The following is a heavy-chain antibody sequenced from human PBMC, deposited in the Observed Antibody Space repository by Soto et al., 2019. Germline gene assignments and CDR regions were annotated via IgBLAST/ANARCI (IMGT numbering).Heavy chain of an antibody. CDR1: GYAFTNFD. J-gene: IGHJ4*02. V-gene: IGHV1-18*01. CDR3: ARDRSTGDY. CDR2: ISPYNGDT. Sequence: QVQLVQSGAEVKKPGASVKVSCKTSGYAFTNFDISWVRHAPGQGLEWMGWISPYNGDTNYAQNFEGRLTMTTDTSTTTAYMELRSLRSDDTAVYYCARDRSTGDYWGQGTLVTVSS.